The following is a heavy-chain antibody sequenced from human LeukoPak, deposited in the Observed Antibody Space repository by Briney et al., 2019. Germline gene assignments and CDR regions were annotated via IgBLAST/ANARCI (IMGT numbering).Heavy chain of an antibody. Sequence: SVKVSCKVSTYTFTSFSTSWERQAPGQGLEWMGWMSAYNGNTNYAQKLQGRVTMTTDTSTSTAYMELRSLRFDDTAVYYCARDTAVADYYDSSGHDCWGQGTLVTVSS. CDR1: TYTFTSFS. V-gene: IGHV1-18*01. CDR3: ARDTAVADYYDSSGHDC. J-gene: IGHJ4*02. D-gene: IGHD3-22*01. CDR2: MSAYNGNT.